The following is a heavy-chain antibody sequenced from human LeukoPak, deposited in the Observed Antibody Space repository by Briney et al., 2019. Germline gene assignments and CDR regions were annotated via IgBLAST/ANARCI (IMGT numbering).Heavy chain of an antibody. V-gene: IGHV3-21*01. CDR3: ASDSVYYYDSSGSTFDY. Sequence: GGSLRLSCAASGFTFTIYSMTWVRQAPGKGLGWVSSIIFSSSYIYYAGSVKGRFTIARDNAQNSLQLQMNSLRAEDMAVYYWASDSVYYYDSSGSTFDYWGQGTLVTVSP. J-gene: IGHJ4*02. D-gene: IGHD3-22*01. CDR1: GFTFTIYS. CDR2: IIFSSSYI.